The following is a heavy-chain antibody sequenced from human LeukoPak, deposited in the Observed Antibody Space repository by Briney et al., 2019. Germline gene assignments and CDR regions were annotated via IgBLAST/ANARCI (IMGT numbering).Heavy chain of an antibody. V-gene: IGHV3-23*01. D-gene: IGHD6-19*01. J-gene: IGHJ4*02. Sequence: PGGSLRLSCAASGFTFSSYAMSWVRQAPVKGLEWVSAISGSGGSTYYADSVKGRFTISRDNSKNTLYLQMNSLRAEDTAVYYCANDRVTTVAGYFDYWGQGTLVTVSS. CDR1: GFTFSSYA. CDR2: ISGSGGST. CDR3: ANDRVTTVAGYFDY.